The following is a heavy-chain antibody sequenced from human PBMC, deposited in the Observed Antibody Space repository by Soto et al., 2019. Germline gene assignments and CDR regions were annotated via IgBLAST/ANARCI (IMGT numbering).Heavy chain of an antibody. CDR3: ARVAPTATTVTTDFDY. V-gene: IGHV1-18*01. D-gene: IGHD4-4*01. CDR1: GYTFTSYG. CDR2: ISAYNGNT. J-gene: IGHJ4*02. Sequence: QVQLVQSGAEVKKPGASVKVSCKASGYTFTSYGISWVRQAPGQGLEWMGWISAYNGNTNYAQKLQVRVTMTTDTSTSTAYMELRSLRSDDTAVYYCARVAPTATTVTTDFDYWGQGTLVTVSS.